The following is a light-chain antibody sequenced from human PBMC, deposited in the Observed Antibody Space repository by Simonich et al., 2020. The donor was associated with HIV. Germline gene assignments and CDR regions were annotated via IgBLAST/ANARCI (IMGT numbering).Light chain of an antibody. J-gene: IGKJ1*01. CDR3: QQYNSYWT. CDR1: QSISSW. V-gene: IGKV1-5*03. CDR2: KAS. Sequence: DIQMTQSPSTLSGSVGDRVTITCRASQSISSWLAWYQQKPGKTPKLLIYKASSLESVVPSRFSGSGSGTEFTLTIASLQPDDSATYYCQQYNSYWTFGQGTKVEIK.